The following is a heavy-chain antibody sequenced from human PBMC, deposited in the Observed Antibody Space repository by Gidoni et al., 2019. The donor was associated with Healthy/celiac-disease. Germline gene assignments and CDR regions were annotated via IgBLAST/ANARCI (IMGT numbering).Heavy chain of an antibody. CDR3: ARQDIVVVPAAMRGYYYYYGMDV. D-gene: IGHD2-2*01. J-gene: IGHJ6*02. Sequence: EVQLVQSGAEVTKPGESLKISCKGSGYSFTSYCTGWFRQMPGKGLEWMGIIYPGDSDTRYSPSFQGQVTISADKSISTAYLQWSSLKASDTAMYYCARQDIVVVPAAMRGYYYYYGMDVWGQGTTVTVSS. CDR2: IYPGDSDT. CDR1: GYSFTSYC. V-gene: IGHV5-51*01.